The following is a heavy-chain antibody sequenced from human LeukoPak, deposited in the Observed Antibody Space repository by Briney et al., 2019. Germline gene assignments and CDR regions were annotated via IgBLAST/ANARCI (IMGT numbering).Heavy chain of an antibody. CDR3: ATYSYGIDY. CDR1: GFTFSSYG. D-gene: IGHD5-18*01. V-gene: IGHV3-30*03. J-gene: IGHJ4*02. CDR2: ISYDGSNK. Sequence: PGRSLRLSCAVSGFTFSSYGMHWVRQAPGKGLEWVAVISYDGSNKYYADSVKGRFTISRDNSKNTLYLQMNSLRAEDTAVYYCATYSYGIDYWGQGTLVTVSS.